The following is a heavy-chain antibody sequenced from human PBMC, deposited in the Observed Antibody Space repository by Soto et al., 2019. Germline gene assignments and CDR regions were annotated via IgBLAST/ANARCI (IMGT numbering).Heavy chain of an antibody. V-gene: IGHV3-23*01. CDR3: AKDLVTVDLDAFDI. Sequence: PGGSLRLSCAASGFTFSSYAMSWVRQAPGKGLEWVSTISGSGGSTFYADSVKGRFTISRDNSKNTLSLQMISLRAEDTALYYCAKDLVTVDLDAFDIWGQGTMVTVS. CDR2: ISGSGGST. J-gene: IGHJ3*02. CDR1: GFTFSSYA. D-gene: IGHD5-12*01.